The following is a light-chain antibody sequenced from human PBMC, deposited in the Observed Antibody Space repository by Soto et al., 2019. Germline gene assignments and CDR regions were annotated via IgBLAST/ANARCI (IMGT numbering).Light chain of an antibody. CDR3: GTWDSSLSAVV. CDR2: DNN. V-gene: IGLV1-51*01. Sequence: QSVLTQPPSVSAAPGQKVNITCSGRRSNIGNNYVSWYQQLPETSPKLLIYDNNKRPSGIPDRFAGSKSATSATLGITGLKPGDEADYYCGTWDSSLSAVVFGGGTKHTFL. J-gene: IGLJ2*01. CDR1: RSNIGNNY.